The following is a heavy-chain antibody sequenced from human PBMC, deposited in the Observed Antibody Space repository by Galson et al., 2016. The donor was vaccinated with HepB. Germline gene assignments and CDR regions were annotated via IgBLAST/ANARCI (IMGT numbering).Heavy chain of an antibody. CDR1: EFTFSRYW. J-gene: IGHJ6*02. D-gene: IGHD5-18*01. CDR2: INSDGSST. V-gene: IGHV3-74*01. CDR3: AILSVDVVMVRNVMDV. Sequence: SLRLSCAVSEFTFSRYWMHWVRQAPGKGLVWVSRINSDGSSTSYADSVMGRVTISRDNAKNTLYLQMNSLRVEDTAVYYCAILSVDVVMVRNVMDVWGQGTTVTVSS.